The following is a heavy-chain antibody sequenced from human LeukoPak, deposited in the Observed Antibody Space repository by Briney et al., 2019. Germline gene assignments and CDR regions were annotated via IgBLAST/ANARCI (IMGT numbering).Heavy chain of an antibody. CDR3: ARERTVVGATVGGDC. CDR2: IYYSGST. Sequence: SETLSLTCTVSGGSISSYYWSWIRQPPGKGREWIGYIYYSGSTNYNPSLKSRVTISVDTSKNQFSLKLSSVTAADTAVYYCARERTVVGATVGGDCWGQGTLVTVSS. CDR1: GGSISSYY. V-gene: IGHV4-59*01. D-gene: IGHD1-26*01. J-gene: IGHJ4*02.